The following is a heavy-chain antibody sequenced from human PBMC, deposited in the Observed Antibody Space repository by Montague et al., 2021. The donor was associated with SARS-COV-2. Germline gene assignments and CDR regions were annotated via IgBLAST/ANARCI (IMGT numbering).Heavy chain of an antibody. CDR1: GFTFSSYA. CDR3: AREGYNNQSNGMDV. J-gene: IGHJ6*02. V-gene: IGHV3-30*04. D-gene: IGHD5-18*01. Sequence: SLRLSCAASGFTFSSYAMHWVRQAPGKGLEWVAVISNDGTKTYYADSVKGRFTISRDNTKNTVYVQMNRLRPDDTALYYSAREGYNNQSNGMDVWGQGTTVTVSS. CDR2: ISNDGTKT.